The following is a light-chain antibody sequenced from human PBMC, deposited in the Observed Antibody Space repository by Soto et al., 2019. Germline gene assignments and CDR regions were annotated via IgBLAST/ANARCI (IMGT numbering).Light chain of an antibody. CDR1: SSDVGGYNY. V-gene: IGLV2-8*01. CDR2: GNR. CDR3: QAYDYSLTAFV. Sequence: QSALTQPPSASGSPGQSVTISCTGTSSDVGGYNYVSWYQQHPGKAPKLVVFGNRNRPSGVPERFSGSKSGTSASLAITGLQAEDEADYYCQAYDYSLTAFVFGGGTKLTVL. J-gene: IGLJ3*02.